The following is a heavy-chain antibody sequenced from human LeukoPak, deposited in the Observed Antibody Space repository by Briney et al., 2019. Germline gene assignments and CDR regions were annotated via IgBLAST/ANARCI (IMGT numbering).Heavy chain of an antibody. V-gene: IGHV3-23*01. Sequence: GGTLRLSCEASGFTFSHIGMAWVREAPGKGLEWVSSIHPNGVNTHYADSVRGRFTISRDNSENTLFLQMNSLRVEDTATYYCAKALYDSPLTGDTWGQGTLVTVSS. CDR1: GFTFSHIG. CDR3: AKALYDSPLTGDT. CDR2: IHPNGVNT. J-gene: IGHJ4*02. D-gene: IGHD3-22*01.